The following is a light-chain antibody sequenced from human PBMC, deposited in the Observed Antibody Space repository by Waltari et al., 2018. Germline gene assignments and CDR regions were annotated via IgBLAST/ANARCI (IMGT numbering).Light chain of an antibody. V-gene: IGKV1-12*01. CDR3: QQGSIFPRT. CDR1: QGISTW. Sequence: DIQMTQSPSSVSASVGDRVTITCRASQGISTWLAWYQQKPGKAPQPLIYAASTLQSGVPSRFSGSGSGTDFTLTISNLQPEDFATYYCQQGSIFPRTFGQGTKVEIQ. J-gene: IGKJ1*01. CDR2: AAS.